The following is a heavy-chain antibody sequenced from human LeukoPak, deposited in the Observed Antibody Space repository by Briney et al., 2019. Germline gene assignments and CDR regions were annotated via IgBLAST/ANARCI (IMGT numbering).Heavy chain of an antibody. V-gene: IGHV4-39*07. CDR3: ARAERGYSYGLYYYYYMDV. CDR2: IYYSGST. D-gene: IGHD5-18*01. CDR1: GGSISSSSYY. J-gene: IGHJ6*03. Sequence: PSETLSLTCTVSGGSISSSSYYWGWIRRPPGKGLEWIGSIYYSGSTYYNPSLKSRVTISVDTSKNQFSLKLSSVTAADTAVYYCARAERGYSYGLYYYYYMDVWGKGTTVTVSS.